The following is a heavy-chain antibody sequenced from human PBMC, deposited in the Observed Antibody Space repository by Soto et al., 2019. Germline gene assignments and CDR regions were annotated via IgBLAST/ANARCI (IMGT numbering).Heavy chain of an antibody. Sequence: SVKVSCKASGGTFSSYAISWVRQAPGQGLEWMGGIIPIFGTANYAQKFQGRVTITADESTSTAYMELSSLRSEDTAIYYCAKYQPMTQPRPYFDYWGQGTLVTVS. J-gene: IGHJ4*02. CDR2: IIPIFGTA. V-gene: IGHV1-69*13. CDR1: GGTFSSYA. D-gene: IGHD3-22*01. CDR3: AKYQPMTQPRPYFDY.